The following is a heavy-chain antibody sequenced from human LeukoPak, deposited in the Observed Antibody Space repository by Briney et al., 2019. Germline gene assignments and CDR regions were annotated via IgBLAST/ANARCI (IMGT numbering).Heavy chain of an antibody. CDR2: IYYCGST. CDR1: GGSISTSNW. CDR3: GRPIGYCTGGSCSYGMDV. V-gene: IGHV4-4*02. J-gene: IGHJ6*02. Sequence: SETLSLTCAVSGGSISTSNWWNWVRQPPGKGLEWIGTIYYCGSTFYAPSLASRVTISVDTSKNQFSLKLSSVTAADTAVYYCGRPIGYCTGGSCSYGMDVWGQGTTVTVSS. D-gene: IGHD2-15*01.